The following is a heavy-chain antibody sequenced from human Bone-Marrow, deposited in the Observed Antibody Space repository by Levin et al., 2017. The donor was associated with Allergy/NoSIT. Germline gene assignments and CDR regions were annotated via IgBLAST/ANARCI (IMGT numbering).Heavy chain of an antibody. Sequence: GESLKISCAASGFTFSSYAMSWVRQAPGKGLEWVSAISGSGGSTYYADSVKGRFTISRDNSKNTLYLQMNSLRAEDTAVYYCAKCIAVAIRGYYYGMDVWGQGTTVTVSS. CDR1: GFTFSSYA. CDR3: AKCIAVAIRGYYYGMDV. CDR2: ISGSGGST. J-gene: IGHJ6*02. V-gene: IGHV3-23*01. D-gene: IGHD6-19*01.